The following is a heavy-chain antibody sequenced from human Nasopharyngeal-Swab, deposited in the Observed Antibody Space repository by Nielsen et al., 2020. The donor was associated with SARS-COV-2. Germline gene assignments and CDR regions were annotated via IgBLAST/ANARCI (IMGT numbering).Heavy chain of an antibody. V-gene: IGHV3-33*01. Sequence: GESLKISCAASGFTFSSYGMHWVRQAPSKGLEWVAVIWYDGSNKYYADSVKGRFTISRDNSKNTLYLQMNSLRAEDTAVYYCARGNTAMVTDYYYYMDVWGKGTTVTVSS. CDR3: ARGNTAMVTDYYYYMDV. D-gene: IGHD5-18*01. CDR1: GFTFSSYG. CDR2: IWYDGSNK. J-gene: IGHJ6*03.